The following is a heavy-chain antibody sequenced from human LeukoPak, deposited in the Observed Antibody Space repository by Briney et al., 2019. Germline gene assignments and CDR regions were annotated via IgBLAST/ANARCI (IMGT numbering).Heavy chain of an antibody. CDR3: ARDNTISGHYEVGY. CDR1: GGSFSGYY. Sequence: SETLSLTCAVYGGSFSGYYWSWIRQPPGKGLEWIGEINHSGSTNYNPSLKSRVTISVDTSKNQFSLKLSSVTAADTAVYYCARDNTISGHYEVGYWGQGTLVTVSS. V-gene: IGHV4-34*01. J-gene: IGHJ4*02. CDR2: INHSGST. D-gene: IGHD3-3*01.